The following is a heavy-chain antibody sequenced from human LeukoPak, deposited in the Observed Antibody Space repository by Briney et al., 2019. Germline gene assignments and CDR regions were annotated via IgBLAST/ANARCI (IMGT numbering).Heavy chain of an antibody. CDR1: GFTFGSYA. CDR2: ISGSGDST. J-gene: IGHJ4*02. V-gene: IGHV3-23*01. D-gene: IGHD3-10*01. Sequence: GGSLRLSCAASGFTFGSYALSWVRQAPGKGLEWVSTISGSGDSTYYADSVTGRFTISRDNSKDTLFLQMNSLRAEDTALYYCANPTYYYGSESYYMGDYWGQGTLVTVSS. CDR3: ANPTYYYGSESYYMGDY.